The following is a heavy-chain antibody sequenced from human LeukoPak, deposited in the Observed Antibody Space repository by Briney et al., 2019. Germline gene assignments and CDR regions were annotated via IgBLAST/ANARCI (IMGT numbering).Heavy chain of an antibody. CDR2: IYYSEST. Sequence: SETLSLTCTVSGGSISSSSYYWGWIRQPPGKGLEWIGSIYYSESTYYNPSLKSRVTISVDTSKNQFSLKLSSVTAADTAAYYCATPPTLRGTNGVWSYWGQGTLVTVSS. CDR3: ATPPTLRGTNGVWSY. J-gene: IGHJ4*02. D-gene: IGHD2-8*01. CDR1: GGSISSSSYY. V-gene: IGHV4-39*01.